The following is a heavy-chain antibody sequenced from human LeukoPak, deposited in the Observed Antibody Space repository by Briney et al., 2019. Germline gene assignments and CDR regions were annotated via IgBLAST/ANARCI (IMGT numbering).Heavy chain of an antibody. CDR3: AKGIVVVVVDAFDI. CDR2: IKQDGSEK. CDR1: GFTFSSYW. J-gene: IGHJ3*02. V-gene: IGHV3-7*03. D-gene: IGHD2-15*01. Sequence: PGGSLRLSCAASGFTFSSYWMSWVRQAPGKGLEWVANIKQDGSEKYYVDSVKGRFTISRDNSKNTLYLQMNSLRAEDTAVYYCAKGIVVVVVDAFDIWGQGTMVTVSS.